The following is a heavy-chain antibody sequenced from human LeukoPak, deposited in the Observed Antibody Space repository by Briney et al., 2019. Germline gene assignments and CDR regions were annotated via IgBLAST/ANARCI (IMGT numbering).Heavy chain of an antibody. CDR2: IYYSGST. Sequence: PSETLSLTCTVSGGSISNSSFYWGWIRQPPWKGLECTGYIYYSGSTNYNPSLKSRVTISVDTSKNQFSLKLSSVTAADTAVYYCARRLGSGYYNSLDNWGQGTLVTVSS. V-gene: IGHV4-61*05. CDR1: GGSISNSSFY. D-gene: IGHD6-25*01. CDR3: ARRLGSGYYNSLDN. J-gene: IGHJ4*02.